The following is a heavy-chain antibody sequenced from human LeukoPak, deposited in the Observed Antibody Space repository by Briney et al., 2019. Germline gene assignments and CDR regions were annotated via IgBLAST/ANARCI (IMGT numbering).Heavy chain of an antibody. CDR2: IKKDGSEK. V-gene: IGHV3-7*03. CDR1: GFTFSNYW. J-gene: IGHJ4*02. Sequence: GGSLRLSCAVSGFTFSNYWMTWVRQAPGKGLEWVANIKKDGSEKHSVDSVKGRFTISRDNAKNSLYLQMNSLRAEDTAVYYCAKGPRTVRFGDRHKGMFDYWGQGTLVTVSS. CDR3: AKGPRTVRFGDRHKGMFDY. D-gene: IGHD3-10*01.